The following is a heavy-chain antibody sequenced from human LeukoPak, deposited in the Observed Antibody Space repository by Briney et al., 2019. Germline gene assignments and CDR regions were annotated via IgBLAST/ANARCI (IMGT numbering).Heavy chain of an antibody. V-gene: IGHV3-23*01. CDR1: GITFSSYA. D-gene: IGHD6-13*01. CDR2: ISGSGVNT. J-gene: IGHJ4*02. Sequence: GGSLRLSCAAPGITFSSYAMTWVRQAPGKGLEWVSAISGSGVNTYYADSVKGRFTISRDNSKNTVYLQMNSLRAEDTAVFYCARSRYSNGWLFDYWGQGTLVTVSS. CDR3: ARSRYSNGWLFDY.